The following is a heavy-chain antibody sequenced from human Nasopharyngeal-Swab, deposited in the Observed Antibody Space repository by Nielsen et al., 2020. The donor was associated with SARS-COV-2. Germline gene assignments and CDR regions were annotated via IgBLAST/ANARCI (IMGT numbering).Heavy chain of an antibody. CDR3: SRCGGSCYTGKDY. CDR1: GFIFSDSA. Sequence: GESLKISCAASGFIFSDSAIHWVRQASGKGLEWVGRIRSKGNSYATEYAASVEGRFTISRDDSKNTAYLQMNSLMTEDTAVYYCSRCGGSCYTGKDYWGQGPLATVSP. D-gene: IGHD2-15*01. J-gene: IGHJ4*02. V-gene: IGHV3-73*01. CDR2: IRSKGNSYAT.